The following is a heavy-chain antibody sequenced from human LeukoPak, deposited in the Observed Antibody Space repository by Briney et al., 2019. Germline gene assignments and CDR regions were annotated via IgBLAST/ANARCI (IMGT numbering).Heavy chain of an antibody. CDR2: IYYSGST. Sequence: SETLSLTCTVSGGSISSGGYYWSWIRQHPGKGLVWIVYIYYSGSTYYNPSLKSRVTISVDTSKNQFSLKLSSVTAADTAVYYCARGYCSGGSCYRNWFDPWGQGTLVTVSS. J-gene: IGHJ5*02. D-gene: IGHD2-15*01. CDR1: GGSISSGGYY. CDR3: ARGYCSGGSCYRNWFDP. V-gene: IGHV4-31*03.